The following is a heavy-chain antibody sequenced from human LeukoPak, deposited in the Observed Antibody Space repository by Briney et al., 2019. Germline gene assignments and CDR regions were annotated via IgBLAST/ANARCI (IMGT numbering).Heavy chain of an antibody. CDR1: GGSIGSSSYY. V-gene: IGHV4-39*07. J-gene: IGHJ4*02. Sequence: PSETLSLTCTVSGGSIGSSSYYWGWIRQPPGKGLNWIGSIYYSGSTYYNPSLKSRVTISVDTSRDQFSLKLSSVTAADTAVYYCAGEPGGMTYYYDSSAYHFDYWGQGTLVTVSS. D-gene: IGHD3-22*01. CDR2: IYYSGST. CDR3: AGEPGGMTYYYDSSAYHFDY.